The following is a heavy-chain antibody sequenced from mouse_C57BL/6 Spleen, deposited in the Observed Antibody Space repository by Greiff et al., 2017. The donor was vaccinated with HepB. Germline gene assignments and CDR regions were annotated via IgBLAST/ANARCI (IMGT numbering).Heavy chain of an antibody. CDR1: GYTFTDYE. J-gene: IGHJ4*01. V-gene: IGHV1-15*01. CDR2: IDPETGGT. CDR3: TRNYVRAMDY. Sequence: VQLQESGAELVRPGASVTLSCKASGYTFTDYEMHWVKQTPVHGLEWIGAIDPETGGTAYNQKFKGKAILTADKSSSTAYMELRSLTSEDSAVYYCTRNYVRAMDYWGQGTSVTVSS. D-gene: IGHD1-1*01.